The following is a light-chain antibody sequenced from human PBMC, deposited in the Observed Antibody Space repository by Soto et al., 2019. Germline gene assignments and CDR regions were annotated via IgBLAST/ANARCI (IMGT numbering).Light chain of an antibody. Sequence: EIVMTQSPATLSVSPGERATLSCRASQSVSSNLAWYQQKPGQAPRLLIYGASTRATGIPARFSGSGSGTEFTLTISSLQSEDCAVYYCQQYNNSQGLTFGGGTHVDIK. CDR1: QSVSSN. V-gene: IGKV3-15*01. J-gene: IGKJ4*01. CDR3: QQYNNSQGLT. CDR2: GAS.